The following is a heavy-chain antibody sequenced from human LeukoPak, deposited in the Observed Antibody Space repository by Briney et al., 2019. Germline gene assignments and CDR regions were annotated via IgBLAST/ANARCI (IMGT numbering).Heavy chain of an antibody. D-gene: IGHD4-17*01. Sequence: ASVKVSCKASGGTFSSYAISWVRQAPGQGLEWMGGIIPIFGTANYAQKFQGRVTITADESTSTAYMEPSSLRSEDTAVYYCARDSTVTTGLYYYGMDVWGQGTTVTVSS. V-gene: IGHV1-69*13. CDR1: GGTFSSYA. CDR2: IIPIFGTA. CDR3: ARDSTVTTGLYYYGMDV. J-gene: IGHJ6*02.